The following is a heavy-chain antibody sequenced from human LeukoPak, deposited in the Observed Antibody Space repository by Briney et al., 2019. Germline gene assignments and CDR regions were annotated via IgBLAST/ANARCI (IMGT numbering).Heavy chain of an antibody. D-gene: IGHD3-22*01. CDR1: GFTFSNYG. V-gene: IGHV3-30*02. Sequence: PGGSLRLSCAASGFTFSNYGMHWVRQAPGKGLEWVAFIRYDGSNKYYADSVKGRFTISRDNSKNTLYLQMNSLRAEDTAVYYCAKDYQIYDSSGYFPMDVWGKGTTVTVSS. CDR3: AKDYQIYDSSGYFPMDV. J-gene: IGHJ6*03. CDR2: IRYDGSNK.